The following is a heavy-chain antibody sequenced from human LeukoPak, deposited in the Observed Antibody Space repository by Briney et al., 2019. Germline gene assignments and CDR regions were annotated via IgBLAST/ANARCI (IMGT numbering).Heavy chain of an antibody. J-gene: IGHJ5*02. V-gene: IGHV4-30-4*01. D-gene: IGHD3-3*01. CDR1: GGSISSGDSY. CDR3: ARGFTYYDFWSGYSHSYNWFDP. CDR2: IYYSAST. Sequence: SETLSLTCTVSGGSISSGDSYWSWIRPPPGKGLEWIGYIYYSASTYYNPSLKSRVTISVDTSKDQFSLKLSSVTAADTAVYYCARGFTYYDFWSGYSHSYNWFDPWGQGTLVTVSS.